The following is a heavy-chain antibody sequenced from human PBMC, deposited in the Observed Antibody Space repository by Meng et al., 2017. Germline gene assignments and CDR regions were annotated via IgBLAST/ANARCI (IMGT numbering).Heavy chain of an antibody. CDR1: GGSFSGYY. D-gene: IGHD2-8*01. J-gene: IGHJ4*02. V-gene: IGHV4-34*01. CDR2: INHSGST. CDR3: ARDLYCTNGVCYVFDY. Sequence: GSLRLSCAVYGGSFSGYYWSWIRQPPGKGLEWIGEINHSGSTNYNPSLRSRVTISVDTSKNQFSLKLSSVTAADTAVYYCARDLYCTNGVCYVFDYWGQGTMVTVSS.